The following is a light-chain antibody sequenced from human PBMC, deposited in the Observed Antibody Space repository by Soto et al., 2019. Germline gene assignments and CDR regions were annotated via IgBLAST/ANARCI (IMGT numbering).Light chain of an antibody. CDR3: SSYTNSNTWV. Sequence: QSALTQPASVSGSPGQSITISCIGTSSDIGGYNYVSWYQQHPGKAPKLMIYEVSNRPSGISNRFSGSKSGNTASLTISGLQAEDEADYYCSSYTNSNTWVFGGGTKLTVL. V-gene: IGLV2-14*01. CDR1: SSDIGGYNY. CDR2: EVS. J-gene: IGLJ3*02.